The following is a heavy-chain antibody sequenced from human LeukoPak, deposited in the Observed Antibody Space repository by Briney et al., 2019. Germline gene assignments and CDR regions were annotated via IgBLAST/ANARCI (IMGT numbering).Heavy chain of an antibody. CDR2: INHSGST. J-gene: IGHJ4*02. V-gene: IGHV4-34*01. D-gene: IGHD6-13*01. Sequence: SETLSLTCAVYGGSFSGYYWSWIRQPPGKGLEWIGEINHSGSTNYNPSLKSRVTISVDTSKNQFSLKLSSVTAADTAVYYCARGKGAAALGLRVYWGQGTLVTVSS. CDR3: ARGKGAAALGLRVY. CDR1: GGSFSGYY.